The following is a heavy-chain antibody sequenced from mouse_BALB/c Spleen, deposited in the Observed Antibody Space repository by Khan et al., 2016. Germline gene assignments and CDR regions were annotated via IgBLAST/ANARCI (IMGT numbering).Heavy chain of an antibody. D-gene: IGHD1-1*02. V-gene: IGHV3-6*01. Sequence: VQLKESGPGLVKPSQSLSLTCSVTGYSITSGYYWNWIRQFPGNKLEWMGYKSYDGSNNYNPSLKNRVSITRDTSKNQFFLKLNSVTTEDTATYYCARDGGILWPWSAYWGQGTLVTVSA. CDR2: KSYDGSN. J-gene: IGHJ3*01. CDR1: GYSITSGYY. CDR3: ARDGGILWPWSAY.